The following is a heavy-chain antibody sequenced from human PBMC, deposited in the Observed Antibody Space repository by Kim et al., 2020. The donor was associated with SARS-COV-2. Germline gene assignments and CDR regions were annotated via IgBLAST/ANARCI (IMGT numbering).Heavy chain of an antibody. CDR3: ARVESSSWYDEGAFDI. V-gene: IGHV4-34*01. D-gene: IGHD6-13*01. Sequence: LKSRVTISVDTSKNQFSLKLSSVTAADTAVYYCARVESSSWYDEGAFDIWGQGTMVTVSS. J-gene: IGHJ3*02.